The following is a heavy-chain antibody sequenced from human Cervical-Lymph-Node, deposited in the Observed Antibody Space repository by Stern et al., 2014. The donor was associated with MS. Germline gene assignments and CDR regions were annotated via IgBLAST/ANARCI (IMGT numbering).Heavy chain of an antibody. D-gene: IGHD4-17*01. V-gene: IGHV5-51*01. CDR3: ARDYGDYAFDY. CDR1: GYSFTANW. CDR2: IYPGDSDT. Sequence: EVQLVESGAEVKKPGESLKISCKGSGYSFTANWIAWVRQMPGKGLEWMGIIYPGDSDTRSTPAYQGQVTITADKSISTAYLQWSSLKASDTAMYYCARDYGDYAFDYWGQGTLVTVSS. J-gene: IGHJ4*02.